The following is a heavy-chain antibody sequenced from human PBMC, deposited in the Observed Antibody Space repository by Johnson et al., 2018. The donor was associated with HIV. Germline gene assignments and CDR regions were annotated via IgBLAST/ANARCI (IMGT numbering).Heavy chain of an antibody. CDR2: ISFDGTNK. CDR3: AGGSLTDDSFAE. CDR1: GFTFSRNA. Sequence: QVQLVESGGGVVQPGRSLGLSCTASGFTFSRNAMHWVRQPPGKGLEWVAVISFDGTNKHYGDSVRGRFTISRDNSKNTRSLQMNSLTTEDTAIYYWAGGSLTDDSFAEWGQGTMVLVSS. D-gene: IGHD7-27*01. J-gene: IGHJ3*01. V-gene: IGHV3-30*04.